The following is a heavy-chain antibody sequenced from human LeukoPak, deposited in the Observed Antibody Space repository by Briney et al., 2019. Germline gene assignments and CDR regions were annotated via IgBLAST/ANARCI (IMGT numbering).Heavy chain of an antibody. J-gene: IGHJ6*03. CDR1: GFTFSSYW. D-gene: IGHD6-13*01. CDR2: INSDGSST. V-gene: IGHV3-74*01. Sequence: VGSLRLSCAASGFTFSSYWMHWVRQAPGKGLVWVSHINSDGSSTSYADSVKGRFTISRDNAKNTLYLQMNSLRAEDTAVYYCARVKGGSSWYTAYYMDVWGKGTTVTVSS. CDR3: ARVKGGSSWYTAYYMDV.